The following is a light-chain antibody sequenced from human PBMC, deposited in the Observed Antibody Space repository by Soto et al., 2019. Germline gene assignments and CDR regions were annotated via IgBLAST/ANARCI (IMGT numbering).Light chain of an antibody. CDR3: SSYSTRSTRYV. V-gene: IGLV2-14*01. CDR2: NVS. Sequence: QSVLTQPASVPGSPGQSITISCTGTSSDVGGYDYVSWYQQHPGNAPKLLIYNVSDRPSGISNRFSGSKSGNTASLTISGLQAEDEADYFCSSYSTRSTRYVFGTGTKLTVL. J-gene: IGLJ1*01. CDR1: SSDVGGYDY.